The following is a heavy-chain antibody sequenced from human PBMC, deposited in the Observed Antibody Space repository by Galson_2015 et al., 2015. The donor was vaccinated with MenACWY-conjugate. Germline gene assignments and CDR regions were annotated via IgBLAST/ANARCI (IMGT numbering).Heavy chain of an antibody. CDR1: GFTFSSYA. D-gene: IGHD3-10*01. CDR3: AQDRALYYFGSGSSIFDY. J-gene: IGHJ4*02. Sequence: SLRPSCAASGFTFSSYAMNWVRQAPGKGLEWVSAISGSGDSTYYADSVKGRFTISRDNSKNTLYLLMISLGAEDTAVYYCAQDRALYYFGSGSSIFDYWGQGTLVTVSS. CDR2: ISGSGDST. V-gene: IGHV3-23*01.